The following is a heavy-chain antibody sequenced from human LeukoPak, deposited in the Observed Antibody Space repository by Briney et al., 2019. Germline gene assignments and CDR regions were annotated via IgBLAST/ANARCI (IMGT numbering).Heavy chain of an antibody. CDR3: AREAAAGTFYFDY. J-gene: IGHJ4*02. V-gene: IGHV4-4*07. CDR2: IYTSGST. D-gene: IGHD6-13*01. Sequence: SETLSLTCIVSGDSISNYYWSWIRQPAGKGLEWIGRIYTSGSTNYNPYLKSRVTMSVDTSKNQFSLKLTSVTAADTAVYYCAREAAAGTFYFDYWGQGTLVTVSS. CDR1: GDSISNYY.